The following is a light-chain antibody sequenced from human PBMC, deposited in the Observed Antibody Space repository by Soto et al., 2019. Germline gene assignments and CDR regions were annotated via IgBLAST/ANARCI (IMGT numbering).Light chain of an antibody. Sequence: DMVMTQSPATLSVSPGGRATLSCRASQSVSSNLAWYQQKPGQAPRLLIFGASTRATVIPARFSGSGSGTEFTLTISSLQSEDSAVYYCQQYYNWPPAFGQGTKVEIK. V-gene: IGKV3-15*01. CDR1: QSVSSN. CDR3: QQYYNWPPA. J-gene: IGKJ1*01. CDR2: GAS.